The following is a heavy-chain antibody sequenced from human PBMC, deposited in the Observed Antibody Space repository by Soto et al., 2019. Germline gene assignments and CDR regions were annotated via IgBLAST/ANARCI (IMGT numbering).Heavy chain of an antibody. CDR2: IYYSGST. Sequence: SETLSLTCTVSGGSISSYYWSWIRQPPGKGLEWIGYIYYSGSTNYNPSLKSRVTISVDTSKNQFSLKLSSVTAVDTAVYYCAREGDYFDYWGQGTLVTVSS. J-gene: IGHJ4*02. CDR3: AREGDYFDY. V-gene: IGHV4-59*01. CDR1: GGSISSYY.